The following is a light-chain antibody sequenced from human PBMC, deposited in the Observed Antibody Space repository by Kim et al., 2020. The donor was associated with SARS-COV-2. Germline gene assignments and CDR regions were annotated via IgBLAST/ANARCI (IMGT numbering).Light chain of an antibody. Sequence: VSLGERVTLSCRASQSVGRNLAWYQHKPGQAPRLLISATSTRATGVPPRFSGSGSGTEFTLTISGLQSEDSALYYCQQYHNWPPLTFGGGTKVEI. CDR2: ATS. CDR3: QQYHNWPPLT. CDR1: QSVGRN. J-gene: IGKJ4*01. V-gene: IGKV3-15*01.